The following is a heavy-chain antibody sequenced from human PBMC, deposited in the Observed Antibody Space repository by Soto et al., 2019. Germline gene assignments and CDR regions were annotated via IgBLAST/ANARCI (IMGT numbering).Heavy chain of an antibody. CDR3: ARGYCSSTSCEYYFEY. J-gene: IGHJ4*02. CDR2: IYYSGST. Sequence: QVQLQESGPGLLKPSETLSLTCTVSGGSVSSGSYYWSWIRQPPGQGLEWIGYIYYSGSTNYNPSLKSRVTISVDTSKNQFSLKVSSVTAADTAVYYCARGYCSSTSCEYYFEYWGQGTLVTVSS. CDR1: GGSVSSGSYY. D-gene: IGHD2-2*01. V-gene: IGHV4-61*01.